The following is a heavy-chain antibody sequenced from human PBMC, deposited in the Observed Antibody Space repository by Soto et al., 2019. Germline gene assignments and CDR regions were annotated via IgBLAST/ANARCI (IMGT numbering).Heavy chain of an antibody. V-gene: IGHV3-64*01. CDR2: IHYNGYST. CDR3: AFEI. J-gene: IGHJ3*02. CDR1: GFILSDYS. Sequence: EVQLVESGGGLVQPGGSLRLSCAASGFILSDYSMHWVRQAAGKGLEFVSAIHYNGYSTYYANAVKGRFTISRDNSKNTLFLQMGSLRAEDMAVCQAAFEIWGQGTTVTVSS.